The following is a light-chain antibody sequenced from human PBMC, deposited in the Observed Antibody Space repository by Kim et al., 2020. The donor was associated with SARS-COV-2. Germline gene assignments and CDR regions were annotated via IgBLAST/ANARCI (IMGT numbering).Light chain of an antibody. CDR2: DVS. CDR1: SGNVGGHKF. Sequence: GQSITISCTGSSGNVGGHKFVSWYKQHPGKAPKLMIYDVSQRPSGVSTRFSGSKSGNTASLTISGLQAEDEANYYCCSYAGSNDLVFGGGTQLTVL. CDR3: CSYAGSNDLV. J-gene: IGLJ3*02. V-gene: IGLV2-23*02.